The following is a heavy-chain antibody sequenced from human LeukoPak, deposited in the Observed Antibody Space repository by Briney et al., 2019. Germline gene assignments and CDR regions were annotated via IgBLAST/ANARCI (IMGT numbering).Heavy chain of an antibody. Sequence: GGSLRLSCAASGFTFSSYSMNWVRQAPGKGLEWVSYISSSSSTIYYADSVEGRFTISRDNAKNSLYLQMNSLRAEDTAVYYCARQTTVPSWGQGTLVTVSS. CDR3: ARQTTVPS. CDR1: GFTFSSYS. CDR2: ISSSSSTI. J-gene: IGHJ4*02. D-gene: IGHD4-17*01. V-gene: IGHV3-48*01.